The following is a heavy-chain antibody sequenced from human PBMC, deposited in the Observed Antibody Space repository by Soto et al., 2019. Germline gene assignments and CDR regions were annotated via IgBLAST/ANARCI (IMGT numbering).Heavy chain of an antibody. V-gene: IGHV3-23*01. D-gene: IGHD4-17*01. CDR2: ISGSGVST. CDR3: VKEIPRYGDYSPFDY. J-gene: IGHJ4*02. CDR1: GFTFNNYA. Sequence: EVQLLESGGGLVQPGGSLRLSCAASGFTFNNYAMSWVRQTPGEGLEWVSAISGSGVSTYYADSVRGRFTISRDNSKNTLYLQMISLGADDTAVYYCVKEIPRYGDYSPFDYWGQGTLVTVSS.